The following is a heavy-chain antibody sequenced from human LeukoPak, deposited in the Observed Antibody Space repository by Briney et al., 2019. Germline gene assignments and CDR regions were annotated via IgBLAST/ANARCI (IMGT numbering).Heavy chain of an antibody. J-gene: IGHJ4*02. CDR2: VNPNSGNT. D-gene: IGHD4-23*01. CDR3: ARGGTTVVTSEFDY. V-gene: IGHV1-8*03. Sequence: GASVKVSCKASGYTFTSYDINWVRQATGQGLEWMGWVNPNSGNTGYAQKFQGRVTITRNTSISTAYMELSSLRSEDTAVYYCARGGTTVVTSEFDYWGQGTLVTVSS. CDR1: GYTFTSYD.